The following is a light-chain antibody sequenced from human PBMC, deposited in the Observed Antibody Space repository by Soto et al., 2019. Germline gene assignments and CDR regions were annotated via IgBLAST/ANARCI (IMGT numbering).Light chain of an antibody. CDR2: AAS. Sequence: DIQLTQSPSFLSASVGDRVTITCRASQGISNYLSWYQLKPGKAPRLLIYAASTLQSGVPSRFRGSGSGTEFTLTIISLQPEDCATYYCEQPHSTPYTFGPGTQVDIK. V-gene: IGKV1-9*01. CDR3: EQPHSTPYT. CDR1: QGISNY. J-gene: IGKJ3*01.